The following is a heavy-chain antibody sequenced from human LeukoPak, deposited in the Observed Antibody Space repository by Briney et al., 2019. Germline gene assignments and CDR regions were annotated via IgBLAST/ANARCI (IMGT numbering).Heavy chain of an antibody. CDR1: GFTFGDYA. J-gene: IGHJ6*02. Sequence: GGSLRLSCTASGFTFGDYAMSWFRQAPGKGLEWVGFIRSKAYGGTTEYAASVKGRLTISRDDSKSIAYLQMNSLKTEDTAVYYCTRGKGWFYYYYGMDVWGQGTTVTVSS. CDR3: TRGKGWFYYYYGMDV. D-gene: IGHD3-10*01. V-gene: IGHV3-49*03. CDR2: IRSKAYGGTT.